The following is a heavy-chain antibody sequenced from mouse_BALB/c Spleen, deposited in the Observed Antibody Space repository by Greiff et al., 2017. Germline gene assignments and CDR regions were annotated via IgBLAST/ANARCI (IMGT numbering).Heavy chain of an antibody. V-gene: IGHV2-9*02. Sequence: VKLQESGPGLVAPSQSLSITCTVSGFSLTSYGVHWVRQPPGKGLEWLGVIWAGGSTNYNSALMSRLSISKDNSKSQVFLKMNSLQTDDTAMYYCAREDSSGSYYFDYWGQGTTLTVSS. CDR3: AREDSSGSYYFDY. CDR2: IWAGGST. J-gene: IGHJ2*01. CDR1: GFSLTSYG. D-gene: IGHD3-2*01.